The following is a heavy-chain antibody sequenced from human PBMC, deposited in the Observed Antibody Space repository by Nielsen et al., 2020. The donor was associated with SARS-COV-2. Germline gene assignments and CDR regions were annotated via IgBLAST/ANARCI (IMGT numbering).Heavy chain of an antibody. D-gene: IGHD2-15*01. V-gene: IGHV3-53*01. CDR2: IYSGGST. CDR3: AKWGRCRGGSCFDH. Sequence: GGSLRLSCAASGFTVSSNYMSWVRQAPGKGLEWVSVIYSGGSTYYADSVKGRFTISRDNFKSMLYLQMDSLGAEDTAVYFCAKWGRCRGGSCFDHWGQGTLVTISS. CDR1: GFTVSSNY. J-gene: IGHJ5*02.